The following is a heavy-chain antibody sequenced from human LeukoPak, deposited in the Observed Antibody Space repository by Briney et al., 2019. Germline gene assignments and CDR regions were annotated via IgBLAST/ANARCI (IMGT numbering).Heavy chain of an antibody. CDR2: IYYSGNT. CDR3: ARGIVGPTPYFDY. J-gene: IGHJ4*02. D-gene: IGHD1-26*01. Sequence: SETLSLTCSVSGGSISSYSWSWIRQPPGKGLEWIGYIYYSGNTNYNPSLKSRVTISVDTSKNQFSLKLSSVTAADTAVYYCARGIVGPTPYFDYWGQGALVTVSS. V-gene: IGHV4-59*01. CDR1: GGSISSYS.